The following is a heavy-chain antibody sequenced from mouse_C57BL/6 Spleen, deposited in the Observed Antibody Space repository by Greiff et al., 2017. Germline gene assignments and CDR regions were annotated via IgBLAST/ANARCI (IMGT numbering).Heavy chain of an antibody. CDR3: ARGDDYDGGFDY. CDR2: ISDGGSYT. V-gene: IGHV5-4*03. Sequence: EVNVVESGGGLVKPGGSLKLSCAASGFTFSSYAMSWVRQTPEKRLEWVATISDGGSYTYYPDNVKGRFTISRDNAKNNLYLQMSHLKSEDTAMYYCARGDDYDGGFDYWGQGTTLTVSS. CDR1: GFTFSSYA. J-gene: IGHJ2*01. D-gene: IGHD2-4*01.